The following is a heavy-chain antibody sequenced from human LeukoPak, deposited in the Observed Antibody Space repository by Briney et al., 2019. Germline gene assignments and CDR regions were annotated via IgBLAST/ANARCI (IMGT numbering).Heavy chain of an antibody. J-gene: IGHJ5*02. CDR1: GFTFSSYS. CDR2: ISSSSSYI. V-gene: IGHV3-21*01. CDR3: ARVLQQQLVLWFDP. D-gene: IGHD6-13*01. Sequence: PGGSLRLSCAASGFTFSSYSMNWVRQAPGKGLEWVSSISSSSSYIYYADSVKGRFTISRDNAKNSLYLQMNSLRAEDTAVYYCARVLQQQLVLWFDPWGQGTLVTVSS.